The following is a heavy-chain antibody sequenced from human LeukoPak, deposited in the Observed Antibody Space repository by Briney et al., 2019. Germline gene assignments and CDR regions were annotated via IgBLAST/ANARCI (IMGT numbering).Heavy chain of an antibody. V-gene: IGHV3-23*01. CDR3: AKDKTTVTL. CDR2: ISASGGST. CDR1: GFTFSSYA. D-gene: IGHD4-11*01. Sequence: GGSLRFSCAASGFTFSSYAMSWVREAPGKGLEWVSAISASGGSTNYADSVKGRFTISRDTSKDTLYLQMNSLRAEDTAVYYCAKDKTTVTLWGQGTLVTVSS. J-gene: IGHJ4*02.